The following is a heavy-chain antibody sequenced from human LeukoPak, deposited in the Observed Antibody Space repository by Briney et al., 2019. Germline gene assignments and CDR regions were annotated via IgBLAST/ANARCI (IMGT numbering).Heavy chain of an antibody. Sequence: GESLKISCKGSGYRFTSYWIGWVRQMPGKGLEWMGIIYPGDSDTRYSPSFQGQVTISADKSISTAYLQWSSLKASDTAMYYCARLGYDSSGYPYYYYYMDVWGKGTTVTVSS. CDR2: IYPGDSDT. CDR1: GYRFTSYW. CDR3: ARLGYDSSGYPYYYYYMDV. J-gene: IGHJ6*03. D-gene: IGHD3-22*01. V-gene: IGHV5-51*01.